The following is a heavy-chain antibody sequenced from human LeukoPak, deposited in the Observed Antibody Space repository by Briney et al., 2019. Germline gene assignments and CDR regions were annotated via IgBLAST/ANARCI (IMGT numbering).Heavy chain of an antibody. V-gene: IGHV4-59*01. Sequence: KTSETLSLTCTVSGGSISSYYWSGIRQPPGKGLEWIGYIYYSGSTNYNPPLKSRVTISVDTSKHQFSLKLRSVTAADTAVYFCAKYRYGYRGMDSWGQGTQVTVSS. D-gene: IGHD5-18*01. CDR2: IYYSGST. CDR1: GGSISSYY. J-gene: IGHJ4*02. CDR3: AKYRYGYRGMDS.